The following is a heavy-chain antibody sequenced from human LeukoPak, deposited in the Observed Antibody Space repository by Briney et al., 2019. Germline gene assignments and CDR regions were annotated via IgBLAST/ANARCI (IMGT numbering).Heavy chain of an antibody. Sequence: PGGSLRLSCAASGLTFSSYAMSWVRQAPGKGLEWVGRIKNEIDGGTPDHAAPVNGRFIISRDDSKNTLYLQMTSLKTEDTGVYYCATVRRAVTGDFDYWGQGTLVTVSS. CDR2: IKNEIDGGTP. CDR1: GLTFSSYA. CDR3: ATVRRAVTGDFDY. V-gene: IGHV3-15*01. J-gene: IGHJ4*02. D-gene: IGHD7-27*01.